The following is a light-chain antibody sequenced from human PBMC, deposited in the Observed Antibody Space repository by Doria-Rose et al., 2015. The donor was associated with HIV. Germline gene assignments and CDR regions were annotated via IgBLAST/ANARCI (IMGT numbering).Light chain of an antibody. CDR1: QRVKSSY. CDR3: HQYGTTRST. CDR2: DAS. J-gene: IGKJ5*01. V-gene: IGKV3-20*01. Sequence: EIVLTQSPGTLSLSPGERATLSCRASQRVKSSYLAWYQQKPGQAPRLLIYDASTRATGIPDRFSGSGSGTDFTLTISRLEPEDIAVYYCHQYGTTRSTFCHRARLEIK.